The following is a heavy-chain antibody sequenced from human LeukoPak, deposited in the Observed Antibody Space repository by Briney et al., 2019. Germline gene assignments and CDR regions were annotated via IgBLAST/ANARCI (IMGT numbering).Heavy chain of an antibody. CDR1: GVSISSYY. Sequence: SETLSLTCTVSGVSISSYYWSWIRQPPGKGLEWIGYIYYSGSTNYNPSLKSRVTLSVDTSKNQFSLKLSSVTAADTAVYYCARSYSSVLNWFDPWGQGTLVTVSS. J-gene: IGHJ5*02. CDR3: ARSYSSVLNWFDP. D-gene: IGHD6-19*01. V-gene: IGHV4-59*08. CDR2: IYYSGST.